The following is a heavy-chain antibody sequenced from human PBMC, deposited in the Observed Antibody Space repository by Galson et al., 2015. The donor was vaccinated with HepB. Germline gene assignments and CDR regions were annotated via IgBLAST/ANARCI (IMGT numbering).Heavy chain of an antibody. V-gene: IGHV1-69*13. CDR3: AKVPSRRGALDDSFDI. D-gene: IGHD1-1*01. CDR1: GGTFSSYA. J-gene: IGHJ3*02. CDR2: VIPMIGTA. Sequence: SVKVSCKASGGTFSSYAINWVRQAPGQGLEWMGGVIPMIGTANYAQNFQDRVTITADESSITTYMELNSLKSEDPALYYCAKVPSRRGALDDSFDICGQGTMVPVSS.